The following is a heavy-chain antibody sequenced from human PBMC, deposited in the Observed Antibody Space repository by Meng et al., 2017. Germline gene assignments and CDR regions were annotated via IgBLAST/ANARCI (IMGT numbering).Heavy chain of an antibody. Sequence: VRPSESGPGLGDPSQHLSLTCSVSGGSIRSVVSYWSWIRQHPGKGLEWIGYIYYSGSTYYNPSLKSLVTISVDTSKNQFSLKLSSVTAADTAVYYCARVHYYDSSGYNNWYFDLWGRGTLVTVSS. J-gene: IGHJ2*01. V-gene: IGHV4-31*01. D-gene: IGHD3-22*01. CDR2: IYYSGST. CDR3: ARVHYYDSSGYNNWYFDL. CDR1: GGSIRSVVSY.